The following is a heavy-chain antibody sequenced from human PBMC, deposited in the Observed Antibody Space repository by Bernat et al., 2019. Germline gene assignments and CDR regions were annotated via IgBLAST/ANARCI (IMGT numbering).Heavy chain of an antibody. V-gene: IGHV1-3*01. Sequence: QVQLVQSGAEVKMPGASVKVSCKASGYTFSNYAIHWVRQAPGQRLEWMGWINAGNGNTKYSQKFQGRVTITRDTSASTAYMELSSLRSEDTAVYYCARGRGWGLGPQPFDPWGQGTLVTVSS. CDR3: ARGRGWGLGPQPFDP. J-gene: IGHJ5*02. D-gene: IGHD7-27*01. CDR1: GYTFSNYA. CDR2: INAGNGNT.